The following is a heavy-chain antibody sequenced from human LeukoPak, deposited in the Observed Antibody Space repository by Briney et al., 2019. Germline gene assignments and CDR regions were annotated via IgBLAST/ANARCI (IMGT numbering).Heavy chain of an antibody. CDR3: ASLYSSSWPPREYYFDY. D-gene: IGHD6-13*01. CDR2: IIPIFGTA. Sequence: SVKVSCKASGGTFSSDAISWVRQAPGQGLEWMGGIIPIFGTANYAQKFQGRVTITADKSTSTAYMELSSLRSEDTAVYYCASLYSSSWPPREYYFDYWGQGTLVTVSS. V-gene: IGHV1-69*06. J-gene: IGHJ4*02. CDR1: GGTFSSDA.